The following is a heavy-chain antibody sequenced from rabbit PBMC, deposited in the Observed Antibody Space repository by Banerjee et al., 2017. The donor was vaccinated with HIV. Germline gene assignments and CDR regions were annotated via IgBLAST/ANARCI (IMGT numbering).Heavy chain of an antibody. D-gene: IGHD7-1*01. CDR1: GFTLSSYW. J-gene: IGHJ3*01. Sequence: QSLEESGGDLVQPGASLTLTCTASGFTLSSYWMCWVRQAPGKGLEWIACIYTGSSGRTDYASWAKGRFTISKTSSTTVTLQMTSLTAADTATYFCARGDGAYAGYDGLWGQGTLVTVS. CDR3: ARGDGAYAGYDGL. V-gene: IGHV1S40*01. CDR2: IYTGSSGRT.